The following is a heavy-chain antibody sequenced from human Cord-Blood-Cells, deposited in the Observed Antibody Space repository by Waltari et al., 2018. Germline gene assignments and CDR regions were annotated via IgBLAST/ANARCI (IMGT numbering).Heavy chain of an antibody. CDR3: ANTARGYSYGYPDY. J-gene: IGHJ4*02. D-gene: IGHD5-18*01. Sequence: QVQLVESGGGVVQPGRSLRLSCAASGFTFSSYGMHTARQAPGKGLEWVAVISYDGSNKYYADSVKGRFTISRDNSKNTLYLQMNSLRSEDTAVYYCANTARGYSYGYPDYWGQGTLVTVSS. V-gene: IGHV3-30*18. CDR1: GFTFSSYG. CDR2: ISYDGSNK.